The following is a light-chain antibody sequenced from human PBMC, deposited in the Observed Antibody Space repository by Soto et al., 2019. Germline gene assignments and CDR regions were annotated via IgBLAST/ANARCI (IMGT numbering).Light chain of an antibody. CDR3: HQYGLSPPYT. Sequence: EIVWTQSPGTLYLSPGARATLSCRARQSVDSNYLAWYHHNPGQAPRLLIYGASTRATGIPDRFSGSGSWTEFTLTISILEPEDFAVYYCHQYGLSPPYTFGPGTPVHIQ. CDR2: GAS. V-gene: IGKV3-20*01. J-gene: IGKJ3*01. CDR1: QSVDSNY.